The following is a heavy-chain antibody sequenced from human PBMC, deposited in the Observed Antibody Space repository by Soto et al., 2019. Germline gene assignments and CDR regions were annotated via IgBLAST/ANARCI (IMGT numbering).Heavy chain of an antibody. J-gene: IGHJ5*02. CDR3: ARGATQGSSLYFWFDH. Sequence: QVQLVQSGAEVRMPGSSVKVSCKASGGTFSTYPINWVRQAPGQGLEWMGGIIPLFVTTNYAQKFKGRGTITADESTSTAYMELSSLRAEDAAVYYCARGATQGSSLYFWFDHWGEGTLVTFSS. CDR2: IIPLFVTT. CDR1: GGTFSTYP. V-gene: IGHV1-69*01. D-gene: IGHD6-13*01.